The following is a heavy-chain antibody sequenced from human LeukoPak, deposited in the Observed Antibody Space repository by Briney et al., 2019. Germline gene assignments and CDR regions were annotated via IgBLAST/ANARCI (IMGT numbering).Heavy chain of an antibody. V-gene: IGHV4-34*01. Sequence: SETLSLTCAIYGGSFSDYYWSWIRQPPGKGLERIGEINHSGSTTYNPSLKSRVTISLDTSKNHFSLKLSSVNAADTAVYYCASQPNDISGYWPGGYNYWGQGTLVTVSS. J-gene: IGHJ4*02. CDR1: GGSFSDYY. CDR2: INHSGST. CDR3: ASQPNDISGYWPGGYNY. D-gene: IGHD3-22*01.